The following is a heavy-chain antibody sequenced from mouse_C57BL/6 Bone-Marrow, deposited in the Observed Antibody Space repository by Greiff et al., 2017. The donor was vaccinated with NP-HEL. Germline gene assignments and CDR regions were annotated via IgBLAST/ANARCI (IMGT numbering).Heavy chain of an antibody. CDR2: IYPRSGNT. D-gene: IGHD2-3*01. V-gene: IGHV1-81*01. CDR3: ARSRWLLPAWFAY. J-gene: IGHJ3*01. Sequence: VNVVESGAELARPGASVKLSCKASGYTFTSYGISWVKQRTGQGLEWIGEIYPRSGNTYYNEKFKGKATLTADKSSSTAYMELRSLTSEDSAVYFCARSRWLLPAWFAYWGQGTLVTVSA. CDR1: GYTFTSYG.